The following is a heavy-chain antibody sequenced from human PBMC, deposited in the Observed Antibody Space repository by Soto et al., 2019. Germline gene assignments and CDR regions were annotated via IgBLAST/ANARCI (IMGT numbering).Heavy chain of an antibody. J-gene: IGHJ3*02. D-gene: IGHD2-15*01. CDR3: AKGGYCSGGSCYGAFDI. CDR1: GFTFSSYA. CDR2: ISGSGGST. V-gene: IGHV3-23*01. Sequence: GGSLRLSCAAPGFTFSSYAMSWVRKAPGKGLEWVSGISGSGGSTYYADSVKGRFTISRDNSKNTVHLQMNSLRAEDTAVHYCAKGGYCSGGSCYGAFDIWGQGTMVT.